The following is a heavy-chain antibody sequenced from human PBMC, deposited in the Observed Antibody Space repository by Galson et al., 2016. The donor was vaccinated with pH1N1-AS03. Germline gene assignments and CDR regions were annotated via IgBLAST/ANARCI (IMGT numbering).Heavy chain of an antibody. CDR1: GGSLKNKY. J-gene: IGHJ4*02. V-gene: IGHV4-59*08. Sequence: CSVSGGSLKNKYWSWIRQTPEKGLEWIGQIYYSGSTKFNPSLQSRVTISVDMSKKQFSLRLRSVTAADTAVYFCARQGCTGSSCYSYFDSWGQGTQVIVSS. CDR3: ARQGCTGSSCYSYFDS. D-gene: IGHD2-8*02. CDR2: IYYSGST.